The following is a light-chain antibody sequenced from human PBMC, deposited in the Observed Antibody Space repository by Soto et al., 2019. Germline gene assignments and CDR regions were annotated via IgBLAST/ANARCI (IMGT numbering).Light chain of an antibody. CDR2: DTS. Sequence: IVFTXSRSTLSXCXSGXGXXXMIPSHNINTYLAWYQQKPGQVPRLLMYDTSKRATGIPARFSGSGSGTDFTLTISRLEPEDFAVYYCQLYGPSLTWTFGQGTKVDIK. CDR3: QLYGPSLTWT. V-gene: IGKV3-11*01. CDR1: HNINTY. J-gene: IGKJ1*01.